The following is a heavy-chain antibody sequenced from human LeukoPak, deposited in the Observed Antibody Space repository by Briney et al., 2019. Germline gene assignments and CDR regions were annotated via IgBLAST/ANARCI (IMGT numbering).Heavy chain of an antibody. CDR3: AKEYLSYCSSTSCYSNWFDP. CDR1: GFTFSSYG. CDR2: IRYDGSNK. Sequence: PGGSLRLSCAASGFTFSSYGMHWVRQAPGKGLEWVAFIRYDGSNKYYADSVKGRFTISRDNSKNTLYLQMNSLRAEDTAVYYCAKEYLSYCSSTSCYSNWFDPWGQGTLVTVSS. J-gene: IGHJ5*02. V-gene: IGHV3-30*02. D-gene: IGHD2-2*01.